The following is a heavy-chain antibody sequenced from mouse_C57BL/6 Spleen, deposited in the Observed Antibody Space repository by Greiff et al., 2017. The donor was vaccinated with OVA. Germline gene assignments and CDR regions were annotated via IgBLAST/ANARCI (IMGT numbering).Heavy chain of an antibody. CDR2: ISSGSSTI. CDR1: GFTFSDYG. V-gene: IGHV5-17*01. Sequence: DVKVEESGGGLVKPGGSLKLSCAASGFTFSDYGMHWVRQAPEKGLEWVAYISSGSSTIYYADTVKGRFTISRDNAKNTLFLQMTSLRSEDTAMYYCGRPGWEEDWFAYWGQGTLVTVSA. D-gene: IGHD1-1*02. J-gene: IGHJ3*01. CDR3: GRPGWEEDWFAY.